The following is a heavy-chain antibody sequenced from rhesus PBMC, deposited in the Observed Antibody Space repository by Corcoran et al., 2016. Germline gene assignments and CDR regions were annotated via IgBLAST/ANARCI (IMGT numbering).Heavy chain of an antibody. V-gene: IGHV3S5*01. Sequence: EVQLVESGGGLVQPGGSLRLSCAASGFTFSSYGMSWVRQAPGKGLEGVSYLSNGLVSTCYANSVKGRFTISMDNSKNTLSLQMNSLRAEDTAVYYCAKGFGGFDYWGQGVLVTVSS. D-gene: IGHD3-3*01. CDR2: LSNGLVST. CDR3: AKGFGGFDY. J-gene: IGHJ4*01. CDR1: GFTFSSYG.